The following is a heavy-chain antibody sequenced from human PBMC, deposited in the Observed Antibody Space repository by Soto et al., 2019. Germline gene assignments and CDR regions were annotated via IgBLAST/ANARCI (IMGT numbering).Heavy chain of an antibody. CDR3: ATLGRLAFDI. CDR2: IDNKVST. CDR1: GDSIRSSSYY. J-gene: IGHJ3*02. D-gene: IGHD3-16*01. Sequence: PSETLSLTCSVSGDSIRSSSYYWGWNRQFPGKGLEWIGTIDNKVSTYYKSSLKSRVNISADMSKNQFSLRVTSVTFADTGVFYCATLGRLAFDIWGQGKAVTVSS. V-gene: IGHV4-39*01.